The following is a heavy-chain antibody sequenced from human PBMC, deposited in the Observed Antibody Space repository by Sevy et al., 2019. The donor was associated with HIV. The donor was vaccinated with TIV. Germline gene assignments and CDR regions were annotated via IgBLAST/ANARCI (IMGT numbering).Heavy chain of an antibody. D-gene: IGHD4-17*01. CDR1: GFTFSTYA. V-gene: IGHV3-23*05. CDR3: AKGFGDYKGTYQPNY. CDR2: ICRTGNCT. Sequence: GGSLRLSCEASGFTFSTYAINWVRQPPGKGLEWVAAICRTGNCTYFADSVLGRFTISRDNSKNTLSLQMNSLRAEATALYYCAKGFGDYKGTYQPNYGGQGTLVTVSS. J-gene: IGHJ4*02.